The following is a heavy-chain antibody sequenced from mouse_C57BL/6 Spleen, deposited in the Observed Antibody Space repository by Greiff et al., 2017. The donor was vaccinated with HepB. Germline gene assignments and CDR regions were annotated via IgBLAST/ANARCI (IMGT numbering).Heavy chain of an antibody. J-gene: IGHJ4*01. D-gene: IGHD2-1*01. CDR3: ARSSYGNYYAMDY. CDR2: IYPGDGDT. Sequence: VMLVESGPELVKPGASVKISCKASGYAFSSSWMNWVKQRPGKGLEWIGRIYPGDGDTNYNGKFKGKATLTADKSTSTAYMQLSSLTSEDSAVYFCARSSYGNYYAMDYWGQGTSVTVSS. CDR1: GYAFSSSW. V-gene: IGHV1-82*01.